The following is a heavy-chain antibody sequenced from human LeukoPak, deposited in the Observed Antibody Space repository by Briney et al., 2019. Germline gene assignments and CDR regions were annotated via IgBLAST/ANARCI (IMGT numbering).Heavy chain of an antibody. CDR1: GFTFSSYS. V-gene: IGHV3-21*01. CDR3: AKQSHSSGWNSVQH. CDR2: ISSSSSYI. J-gene: IGHJ1*01. Sequence: GGSLRLSCAASGFTFSSYSMNWVRQAPGKGLEWVSSISSSSSYIYYADSVKGRFSISRDNAKNSLYLQMNSLRAEDTAVYYWAKQSHSSGWNSVQHWGQGTLVTVSS. D-gene: IGHD6-19*01.